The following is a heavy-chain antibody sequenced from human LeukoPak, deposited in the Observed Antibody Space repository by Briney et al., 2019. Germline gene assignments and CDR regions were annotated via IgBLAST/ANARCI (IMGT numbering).Heavy chain of an antibody. CDR1: GLTFRNPW. V-gene: IGHV3-15*01. CDR3: TTYGDYEGLSDY. CDR2: IKSITDGGTT. D-gene: IGHD4-17*01. J-gene: IGHJ4*02. Sequence: GGPLGLSGAASGLTFRNPWWSGVRRAPGRGLEGVGGIKSITDGGTTEYAAAVQGRFTISRDDSKNTLYLQMNSLKTEDTAVYYCTTYGDYEGLSDYWGQGTLVTVSS.